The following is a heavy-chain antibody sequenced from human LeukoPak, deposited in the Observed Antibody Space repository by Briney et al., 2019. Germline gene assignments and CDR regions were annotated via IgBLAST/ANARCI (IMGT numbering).Heavy chain of an antibody. Sequence: ASVKVSCKASGYTFSDFYIHWVRQAPGQGLEYVGWVTPKSGDTYSPQRFQGRVTMTRDASISTAYMELSSLRSDDTTVYFCARVRLADERAWAYWGQGTLVTVSS. CDR1: GYTFSDFY. V-gene: IGHV1-2*02. J-gene: IGHJ4*02. CDR2: VTPKSGDT. CDR3: ARVRLADERAWAY. D-gene: IGHD3-3*02.